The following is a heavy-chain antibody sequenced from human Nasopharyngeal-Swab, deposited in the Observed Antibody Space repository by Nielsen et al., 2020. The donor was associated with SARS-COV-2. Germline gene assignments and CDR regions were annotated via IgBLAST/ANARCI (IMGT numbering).Heavy chain of an antibody. D-gene: IGHD1-26*01. CDR2: ISYDGSNK. CDR3: ARDPLGMVGAHIDY. Sequence: GESLKISCAASGFTFSSYAMHWVRQAPGKGLEWVAVISYDGSNKYYADSVKGRFTISRDNSKNTLYLQMNSLRAEDTAVYYCARDPLGMVGAHIDYWGQGTLVTVSS. CDR1: GFTFSSYA. J-gene: IGHJ4*02. V-gene: IGHV3-30*04.